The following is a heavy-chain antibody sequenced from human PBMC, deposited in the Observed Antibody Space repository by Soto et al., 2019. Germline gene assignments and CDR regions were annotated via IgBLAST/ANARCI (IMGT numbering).Heavy chain of an antibody. CDR1: GGTFSTYA. CDR3: ASGIQLWLRRINNGYSG. J-gene: IGHJ4*02. Sequence: QVQLVQSGAEVKKPESSVKVSCKAPGGTFSTYAISWVRQAPGQGLEWMGGIIPMFGTANYAQRFQYRVTXTXHESTNTVYMELSSLRSEDTAVYFCASGIQLWLRRINNGYSGWGQGTLVTVSS. CDR2: IIPMFGTA. V-gene: IGHV1-69*05. D-gene: IGHD5-18*01.